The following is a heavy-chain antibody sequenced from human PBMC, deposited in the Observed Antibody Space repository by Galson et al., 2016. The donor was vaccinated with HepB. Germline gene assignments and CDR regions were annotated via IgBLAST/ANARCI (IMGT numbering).Heavy chain of an antibody. CDR3: ARRVGKGSGSLRY. D-gene: IGHD3-10*01. CDR2: FYFSGKT. Sequence: SETLSLTCSVSGASISATAYYWGWIRQSPGKGLEWIGDFYFSGKTYYNPSLKSRVTISVDTSKNQFSLNVTSVTAADTARYYCARRVGKGSGSLRYWGQGTTVTVSS. CDR1: GASISATAYY. V-gene: IGHV4-39*07. J-gene: IGHJ4*02.